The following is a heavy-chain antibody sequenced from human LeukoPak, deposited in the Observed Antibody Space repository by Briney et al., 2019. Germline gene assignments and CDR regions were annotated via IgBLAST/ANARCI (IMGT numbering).Heavy chain of an antibody. CDR3: ARDRGYDSADH. Sequence: PGGSLRLSCAASGFTFSSYWMRWVRQAPGKGLEWVANIKEDGSEKYYLDSVKGRFTVSRDNARSSLYLQMNSLRVEDTAVYYCARDRGYDSADHWGQGTLVTVSS. J-gene: IGHJ4*02. V-gene: IGHV3-7*01. D-gene: IGHD5-12*01. CDR1: GFTFSSYW. CDR2: IKEDGSEK.